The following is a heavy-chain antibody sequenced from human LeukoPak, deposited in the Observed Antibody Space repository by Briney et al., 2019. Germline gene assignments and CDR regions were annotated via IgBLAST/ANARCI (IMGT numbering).Heavy chain of an antibody. CDR2: INPNSGGT. CDR3: ARDVGYDYGDY. Sequence: ASVKVSCKASGCTFTGYYMHWVRQAPGQGLEWMGWINPNSGGTNYAQQFQGKVTMTRDTSISTAYMEMSRLRSDDTAVYYCARDVGYDYGDYWGQGTLVTLSS. J-gene: IGHJ4*02. D-gene: IGHD6-13*01. CDR1: GCTFTGYY. V-gene: IGHV1-2*02.